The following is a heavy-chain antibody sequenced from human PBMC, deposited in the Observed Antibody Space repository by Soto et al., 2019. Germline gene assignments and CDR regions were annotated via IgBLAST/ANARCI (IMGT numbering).Heavy chain of an antibody. D-gene: IGHD5-12*01. Sequence: SDTLSLTCAVYGGSFSGYYWSWVRQPPGKGLEWIGEINHSGSTNYNPSLKSRVTISVDTSKNQFSLKLSSVTAADTAVYYCAREVWGKWLRLLDYWGQGXLVTVSS. CDR2: INHSGST. V-gene: IGHV4-34*01. CDR3: AREVWGKWLRLLDY. CDR1: GGSFSGYY. J-gene: IGHJ4*02.